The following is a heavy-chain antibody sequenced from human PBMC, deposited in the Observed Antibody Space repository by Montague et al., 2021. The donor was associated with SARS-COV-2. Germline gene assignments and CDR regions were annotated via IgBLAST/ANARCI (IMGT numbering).Heavy chain of an antibody. CDR2: IAYTGST. V-gene: IGHV4-39*01. CDR3: ARLPLVSSWSRAAGYYYYGMDV. Sequence: SETLSRTCTVSGGSISRSTSSWAWIRQPPGKGLEWIGSIAYTGSTYYNPSLKSRVTISVDTSRSQFSLRLSSVTAADTSAYYCARLPLVSSWSRAAGYYYYGMDVWGQGTTVTVSS. D-gene: IGHD6-13*01. CDR1: GGSISRSTSS. J-gene: IGHJ6*02.